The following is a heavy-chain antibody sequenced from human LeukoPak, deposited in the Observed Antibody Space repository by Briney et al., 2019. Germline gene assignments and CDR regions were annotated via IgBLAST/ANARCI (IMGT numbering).Heavy chain of an antibody. CDR3: AREGYGDPIDAFDI. CDR1: GFTFSSYS. J-gene: IGHJ3*02. Sequence: GGSLRLSCAAPGFTFSSYSMNWVRQAPGKGLEWVSSISSSSSYIYYADSVKGRFTISRDNAKNSLYLQMNSLRAEDTAVYYCAREGYGDPIDAFDIWGQGTMVTVSS. D-gene: IGHD4-17*01. V-gene: IGHV3-21*01. CDR2: ISSSSSYI.